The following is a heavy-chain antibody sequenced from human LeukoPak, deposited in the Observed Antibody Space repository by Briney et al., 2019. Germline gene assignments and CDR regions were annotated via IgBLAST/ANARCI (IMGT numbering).Heavy chain of an antibody. Sequence: PGRSLRLSCAASGFTFSSYAMHWVRQAPGKGLEWVAVISYDGSNKYNADSVKGRFTISRDNSKNTLYLQMNSLRAEDTAVCYCARDPRPRYCSGGSCYFNWFDPWGQGTLVTVSS. CDR1: GFTFSSYA. V-gene: IGHV3-30*04. J-gene: IGHJ5*02. D-gene: IGHD2-15*01. CDR3: ARDPRPRYCSGGSCYFNWFDP. CDR2: ISYDGSNK.